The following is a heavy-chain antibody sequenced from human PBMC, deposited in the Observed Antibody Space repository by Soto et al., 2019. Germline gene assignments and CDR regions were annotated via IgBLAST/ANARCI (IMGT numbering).Heavy chain of an antibody. Sequence: QVQLVESGGGVVQPGRSLRLSCAASGFTFSSYGMHWVRQAPGKGLEWVAVIWYDGSNKYYADSVKGRFTISRDNSKNTLYLQMNSLRAEDTAVYYCARDIAAGFLNVDGMDVWGQGTTVTVSS. CDR2: IWYDGSNK. CDR1: GFTFSSYG. V-gene: IGHV3-33*01. CDR3: ARDIAAGFLNVDGMDV. J-gene: IGHJ6*02. D-gene: IGHD6-13*01.